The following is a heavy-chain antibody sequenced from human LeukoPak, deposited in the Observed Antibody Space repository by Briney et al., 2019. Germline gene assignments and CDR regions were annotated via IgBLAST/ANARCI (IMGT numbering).Heavy chain of an antibody. CDR3: ARGASGVAEAPFDY. V-gene: IGHV4-34*01. CDR1: GGSISSHY. Sequence: PSETLSLTCTVSGGSISSHYWSWIRQPPGKGLEWIGEINHSGSTNYNPSLKSRVTISVDTSKNQFSLKLSSVTAADTAVYYCARGASGVAEAPFDYWGQGTLVTVSS. CDR2: INHSGST. D-gene: IGHD2-15*01. J-gene: IGHJ4*02.